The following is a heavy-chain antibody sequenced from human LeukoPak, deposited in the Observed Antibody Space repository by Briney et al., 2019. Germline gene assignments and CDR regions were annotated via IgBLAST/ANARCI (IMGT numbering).Heavy chain of an antibody. D-gene: IGHD3-10*01. V-gene: IGHV3-30-3*01. J-gene: IGHJ6*02. CDR1: GFTFSTYA. CDR2: VSNDAYNK. CDR3: ASSRITMVRGVSYYYGLDV. Sequence: GGSLRLSCAASGFTFSTYAMHWVRQAPGKGLEWVAVVSNDAYNKYYSDSVKGRFTISRDNSRNTLYLQMNSLRPEDTAVYYCASSRITMVRGVSYYYGLDVWGQGTTVTVSS.